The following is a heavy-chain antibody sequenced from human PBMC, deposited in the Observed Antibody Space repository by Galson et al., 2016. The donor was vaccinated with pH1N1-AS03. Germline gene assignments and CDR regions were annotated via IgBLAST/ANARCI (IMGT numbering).Heavy chain of an antibody. J-gene: IGHJ4*02. CDR3: ATPGGVGYLEN. V-gene: IGHV1-69*04. Sequence: SVKVSCKASGYTFTSYGISWVRQAPGQGLEWMGRLTPMLNVTSYAQKFQGRVTITAGTSTSTVYMELSSLRSDDTAVYYCATPGGVGYLENWGRGTLVTVSS. D-gene: IGHD3-16*01. CDR1: GYTFTSYG. CDR2: LTPMLNVT.